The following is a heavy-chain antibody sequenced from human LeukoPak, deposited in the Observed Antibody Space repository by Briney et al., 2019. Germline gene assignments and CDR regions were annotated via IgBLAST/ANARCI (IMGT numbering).Heavy chain of an antibody. CDR3: ARDSIQGFDP. Sequence: GGSLRLSCAASGFTFSSYGMHWVRQAPGKGLEWVAVISYDGSNKYYADSVKGRFTISRDNAKNSLYLQMNSLRAEDTAVYYCARDSIQGFDPWGQGTLVTVSS. CDR2: ISYDGSNK. D-gene: IGHD5-18*01. V-gene: IGHV3-30*03. J-gene: IGHJ5*02. CDR1: GFTFSSYG.